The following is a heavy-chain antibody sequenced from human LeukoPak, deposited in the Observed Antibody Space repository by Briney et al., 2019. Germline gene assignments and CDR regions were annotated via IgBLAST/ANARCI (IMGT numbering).Heavy chain of an antibody. V-gene: IGHV3-15*01. CDR2: IKSKSDGGTT. D-gene: IGHD6-13*01. Sequence: GGSLRLSCAASGFSFSNAWMSWVRQAPGKGLEWVGRIKSKSDGGTTEYAAPVKGRFTISRDDSKNTLYLQMNSLKAEDTALYYCSRIAADGRIDYWGQGTLVTVSS. CDR3: SRIAADGRIDY. J-gene: IGHJ4*02. CDR1: GFSFSNAW.